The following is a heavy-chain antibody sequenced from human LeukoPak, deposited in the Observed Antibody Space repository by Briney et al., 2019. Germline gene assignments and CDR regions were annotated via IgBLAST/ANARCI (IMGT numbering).Heavy chain of an antibody. D-gene: IGHD4-11*01. CDR3: SRHLYSSYYFDF. Sequence: PSETLSLTCTVSGGSISSGYYYWGWIRQPPGKGLEWIGSIYYDGNTHYNPSLKSRVTVSVDTSENQFSLKLISVTAADTAVYYCSRHLYSSYYFDFWGQGTLVTVSS. V-gene: IGHV4-39*01. J-gene: IGHJ4*02. CDR2: IYYDGNT. CDR1: GGSISSGYYY.